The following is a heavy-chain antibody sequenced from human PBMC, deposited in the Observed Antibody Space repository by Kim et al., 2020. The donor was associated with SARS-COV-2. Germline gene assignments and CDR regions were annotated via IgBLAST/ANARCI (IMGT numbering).Heavy chain of an antibody. V-gene: IGHV3-30*07. D-gene: IGHD3-9*01. J-gene: IGHJ4*02. Sequence: ADSVKGRFTISRDNSKNTLYLQMNSLRAEDTAVYYCAREGHMLTGTAFDYWGQGTLVTVSS. CDR3: AREGHMLTGTAFDY.